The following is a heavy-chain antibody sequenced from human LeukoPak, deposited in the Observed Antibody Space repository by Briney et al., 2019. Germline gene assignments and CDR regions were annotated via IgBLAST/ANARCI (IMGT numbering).Heavy chain of an antibody. CDR3: ARSHSGDY. V-gene: IGHV1-18*01. J-gene: IGHJ4*02. Sequence: ASVKVSCKASGYTFTSYGISWVRQAPGQGLEWMGWISPYNGNTNYAQKFQARVTMTTDTSTSTAYMELRSLRSDDAAVYYCARSHSGDYWGQGTLVTVSS. CDR1: GYTFTSYG. CDR2: ISPYNGNT.